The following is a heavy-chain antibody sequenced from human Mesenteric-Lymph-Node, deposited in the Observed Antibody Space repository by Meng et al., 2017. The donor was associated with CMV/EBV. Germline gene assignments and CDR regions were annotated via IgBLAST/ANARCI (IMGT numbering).Heavy chain of an antibody. CDR3: AYFGDLIPLW. CDR1: GGTISSNNAD. CDR2: TYYRCESYN. Sequence: QIQLQQSGPGLVKPSQTLSVTCTISGGTISSNNADWNWISQPPWRGLEWLGRTYYRCESYNNYAVSVKSSIRVDLYTSKYQLTLHLIFVTPEDTDVYYCAYFGDLIPLWWGQGTLVTVSS. J-gene: IGHJ4*02. V-gene: IGHV6-1*01. D-gene: IGHD2-21*02.